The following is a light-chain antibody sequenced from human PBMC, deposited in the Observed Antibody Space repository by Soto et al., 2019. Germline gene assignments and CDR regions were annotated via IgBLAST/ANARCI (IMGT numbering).Light chain of an antibody. CDR1: RSNIGINY. CDR2: TNN. V-gene: IGLV1-47*01. CDR3: AAWDDSLSGWV. Sequence: QSVLTQPPSASGTPGQRVTISCAGSRSNIGINYVYWYQQFPGTAPKLLIYTNNQRPSGVPDRFSGSKSDTSASLAISGLRSEDEADYYCAAWDDSLSGWVFGGGTKVTVL. J-gene: IGLJ3*02.